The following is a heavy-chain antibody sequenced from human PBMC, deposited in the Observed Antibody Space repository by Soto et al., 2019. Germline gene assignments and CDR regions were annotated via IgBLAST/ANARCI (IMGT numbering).Heavy chain of an antibody. Sequence: EVQLLESGGGLVQPGGSLRLSCAASGFTFSSYAMSWVRQAPRKGLEWVSAISGSGGSTYYADSVKGRFTISRDNSKNTLYLQMNSLRAEDTAVYYCAKDPLYCSGGSCYSFYYYYMDVWGKGTTVTVSS. CDR2: ISGSGGST. CDR1: GFTFSSYA. CDR3: AKDPLYCSGGSCYSFYYYYMDV. V-gene: IGHV3-23*01. J-gene: IGHJ6*03. D-gene: IGHD2-15*01.